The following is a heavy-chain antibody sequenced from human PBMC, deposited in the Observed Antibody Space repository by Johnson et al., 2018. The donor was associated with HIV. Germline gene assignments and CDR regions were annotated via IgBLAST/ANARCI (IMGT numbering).Heavy chain of an antibody. J-gene: IGHJ3*02. V-gene: IGHV3-30*04. CDR2: ISYDGSDK. D-gene: IGHD2-21*01. Sequence: QVQLVESGGGVVQPGRSLRLSCAASGFTFSSYAMHWVRQAPAKGLEWVAVISYDGSDKDYADSVKGRFTISRDNSKNTLYLQMNSLRAEDTAVYYCAKDRYSLTRDTFDIWGQGTMVTVSS. CDR1: GFTFSSYA. CDR3: AKDRYSLTRDTFDI.